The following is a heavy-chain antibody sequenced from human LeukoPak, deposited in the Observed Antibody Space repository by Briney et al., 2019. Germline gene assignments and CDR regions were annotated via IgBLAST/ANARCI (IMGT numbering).Heavy chain of an antibody. Sequence: SETLSLTCTVSAGSISSSSYYWGWIRQPPGKGLEWTASIYYSGSTYYNPSLKSPLTISVDTSKHQFSLKLSSVTAADTAVYYCARVVVVPAAMSFFYYYYMDVWGKGTTVTVSS. D-gene: IGHD2-2*01. CDR3: ARVVVVPAAMSFFYYYYMDV. CDR2: IYYSGST. CDR1: AGSISSSSYY. J-gene: IGHJ6*03. V-gene: IGHV4-39*07.